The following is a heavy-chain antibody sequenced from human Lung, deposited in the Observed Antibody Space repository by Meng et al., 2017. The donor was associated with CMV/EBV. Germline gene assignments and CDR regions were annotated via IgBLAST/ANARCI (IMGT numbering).Heavy chain of an antibody. CDR3: ARTRYDSSGYDAYYYYAMDV. D-gene: IGHD3-22*01. CDR1: GCNFGTYA. CDR2: IIPFFGTA. V-gene: IGHV1-69*05. Sequence: SXXVSXXASGCNFGTYAISWVRQAPGQGLEWMGGIIPFFGTASFAQKFQGRVTITTDESTAYMDLSSLRSEDAAVDYCARTRYDSSGYDAYYYYAMDVWGQGXTLTVSS. J-gene: IGHJ6*02.